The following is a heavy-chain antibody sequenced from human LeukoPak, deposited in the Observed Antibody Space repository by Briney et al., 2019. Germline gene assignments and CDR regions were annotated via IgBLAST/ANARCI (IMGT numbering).Heavy chain of an antibody. J-gene: IGHJ3*02. V-gene: IGHV4-61*02. CDR1: GGSISSGSYY. CDR2: IYTSGST. Sequence: SETLSLTCTVSGGSISSGSYYWSWIRQPAGKGLEWIVRIYTSGSTNYNPSLRSRVTILLDTSQNQFSLNLTSVTAADTAVYYCARVGIPMAGHAFDIWGQGTMVTVSS. CDR3: ARVGIPMAGHAFDI. D-gene: IGHD6-13*01.